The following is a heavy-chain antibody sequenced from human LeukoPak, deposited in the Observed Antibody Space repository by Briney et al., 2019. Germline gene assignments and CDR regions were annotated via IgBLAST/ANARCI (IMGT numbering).Heavy chain of an antibody. CDR1: GYTFTGYY. D-gene: IGHD3-9*01. CDR3: VRLYDWGRLDY. Sequence: ASVKVSCKTSGYTFTGYYLFWVRQAPGQGLEWMGWINPNSGGTNYAQKFQGRVTMTRDTSIRTAYMELSRLTSDDTAVYYCVRLYDWGRLDYGGQGTLVTVSS. V-gene: IGHV1-2*02. J-gene: IGHJ4*02. CDR2: INPNSGGT.